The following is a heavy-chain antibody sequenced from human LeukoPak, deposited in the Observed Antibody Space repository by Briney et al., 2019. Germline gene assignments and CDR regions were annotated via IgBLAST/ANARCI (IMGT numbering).Heavy chain of an antibody. CDR1: GYSISSGDY. CDR3: AKNSTAAWFDP. V-gene: IGHV4-38-2*01. CDR2: IYYSGST. D-gene: IGHD2/OR15-2a*01. Sequence: SETLSLTCAVSGYSISSGDYWAWLRQPPGKGLEWIGSIYYSGSTDYNPSLKSRVSISVETSKHQLSLKLFSVTAADTAVYYCAKNSTAAWFDPWGQGTLVTVSS. J-gene: IGHJ5*02.